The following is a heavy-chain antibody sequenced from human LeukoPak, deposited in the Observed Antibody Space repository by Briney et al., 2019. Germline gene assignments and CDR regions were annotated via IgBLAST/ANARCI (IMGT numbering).Heavy chain of an antibody. CDR3: AKGGSGWYVGLFDY. D-gene: IGHD6-19*01. V-gene: IGHV3-21*04. J-gene: IGHJ4*02. CDR1: GFTFSSYS. CDR2: ISSSSSYI. Sequence: RGGSLRLSCAASGFTFSSYSMNWVRQAPGKGLEWVSSISSSSSYIYYADSVKGRFTISRDNSKSTLYLQMNSLRAEDTAVYYCAKGGSGWYVGLFDYWGQGTLVTVSS.